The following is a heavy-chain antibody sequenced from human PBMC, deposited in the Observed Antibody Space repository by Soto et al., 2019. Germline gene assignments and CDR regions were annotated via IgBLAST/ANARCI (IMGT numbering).Heavy chain of an antibody. Sequence: QVQLQESGPGLVKPSQTLSLTCTVSGGSISSGDYYWSWIRQPPGKGLEWIGYIYYSGTTYYNPSLKSRVTISVDTSKNQSTLKLSSVTAADTAVYSCAIDSPAARGDWFDPWGQGTLVTVSS. V-gene: IGHV4-30-4*01. CDR3: AIDSPAARGDWFDP. D-gene: IGHD2-2*01. CDR1: GGSISSGDYY. CDR2: IYYSGTT. J-gene: IGHJ5*02.